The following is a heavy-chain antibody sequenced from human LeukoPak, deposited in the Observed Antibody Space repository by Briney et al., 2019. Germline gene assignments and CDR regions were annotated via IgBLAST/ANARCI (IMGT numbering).Heavy chain of an antibody. CDR3: ASSLGGQQTYYYDSSGLDY. CDR1: GYTFTSYG. V-gene: IGHV1-18*01. Sequence: ASVKVSCKASGYTFTSYGISWVRQAPGQGLEWMGWISAYNGNTNYAQKLQGRVTMTTDTSTSTAYMELRSLRSDDTAVYYCASSLGGQQTYYYDSSGLDYWGQGTLVTVSS. CDR2: ISAYNGNT. D-gene: IGHD3-22*01. J-gene: IGHJ4*02.